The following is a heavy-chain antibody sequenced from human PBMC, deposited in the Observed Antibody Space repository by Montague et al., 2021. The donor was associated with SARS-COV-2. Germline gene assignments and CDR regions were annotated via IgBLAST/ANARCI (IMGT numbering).Heavy chain of an antibody. D-gene: IGHD2-15*01. Sequence: SETLSLTCTVSGGSISSFYWSWFRQPPGKGLEWIGYFSDSGSTNYNPSLTSRVTISVDTSKNQFSLKVNSVTAADTAVYYCARHYSATLPAVYWGQGTLVTVSS. CDR2: FSDSGST. J-gene: IGHJ4*02. V-gene: IGHV4-59*08. CDR1: GGSISSFY. CDR3: ARHYSATLPAVY.